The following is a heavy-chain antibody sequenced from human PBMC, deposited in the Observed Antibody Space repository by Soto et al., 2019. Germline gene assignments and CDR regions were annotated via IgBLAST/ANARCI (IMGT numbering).Heavy chain of an antibody. CDR3: AKVCSSASCYEDY. D-gene: IGHD2-2*01. CDR1: GFTFDDYA. CDR2: LTWNSGNI. J-gene: IGHJ4*02. Sequence: PGGSLSLSCAASGFTFDDYAIHWVRQVPGRGVEWVSGLTWNSGNIAYADSVKGRFTISRDNAKKNSLYLQMNSLRVEDTALYYCAKVCSSASCYEDYWGQGTLVTVSS. V-gene: IGHV3-9*01.